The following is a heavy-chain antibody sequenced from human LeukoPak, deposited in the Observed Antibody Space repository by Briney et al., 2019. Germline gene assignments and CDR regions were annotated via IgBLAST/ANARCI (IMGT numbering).Heavy chain of an antibody. CDR3: AKAYSSSWEPFDY. J-gene: IGHJ4*02. Sequence: PSETLSLTCTVSGGFISSYYWSWIRQPPGKGLEWVSGISGSGGSTYYADSVKGRFTISRDNSKNTLYLQMNSLRAEDTAVYYCAKAYSSSWEPFDYWGQGTLVTVSS. D-gene: IGHD6-13*01. V-gene: IGHV3-23*01. CDR1: GGFISSYY. CDR2: ISGSGGST.